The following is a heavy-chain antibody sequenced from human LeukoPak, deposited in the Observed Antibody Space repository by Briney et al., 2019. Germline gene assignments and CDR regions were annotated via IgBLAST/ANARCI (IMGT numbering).Heavy chain of an antibody. CDR2: IDPSDAFN. CDR3: ARLPMTTAPDFDY. J-gene: IGHJ4*02. V-gene: IGHV5-10-1*01. CDR1: GYRFTSYW. Sequence: GGPLRISCKGSGYRFTSYWIRWVRQMPGKGLEGMGRIDPSDAFNNYSPSFQRHVTISADNSISTAYLQWSSLKASDTAMYYCARLPMTTAPDFDYWGQGTLVTVSS. D-gene: IGHD4-11*01.